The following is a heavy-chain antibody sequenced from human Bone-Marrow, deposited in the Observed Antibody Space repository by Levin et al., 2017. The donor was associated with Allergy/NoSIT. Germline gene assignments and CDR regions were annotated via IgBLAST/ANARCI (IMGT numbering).Heavy chain of an antibody. J-gene: IGHJ4*02. CDR2: ISYDGSNK. V-gene: IGHV3-30-3*01. CDR3: ARSIAVAGTRLDY. CDR1: GFTFSSYA. Sequence: GGSLRLSCAASGFTFSSYAMHWVRQAPGKGLEWVAVISYDGSNKYYADSVKGRFTISRDNSKNTLYLQMNSLRAEDTAVYYCARSIAVAGTRLDYWGQGTLVTVSS. D-gene: IGHD6-19*01.